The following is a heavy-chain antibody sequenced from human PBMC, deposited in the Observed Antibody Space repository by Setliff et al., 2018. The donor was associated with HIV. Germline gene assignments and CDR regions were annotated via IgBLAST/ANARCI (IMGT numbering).Heavy chain of an antibody. V-gene: IGHV4-39*07. D-gene: IGHD6-13*01. CDR3: AREQHSSTWGALFDY. CDR1: DDSISRSSYY. J-gene: IGHJ4*02. Sequence: SETLSLTCTVTDDSISRSSYYWAWIRQSPGKGLEWIGSIYYSGSTYYNPSLKSRVTISVVTSKKQFSLKLRSVTAADTAVYYCAREQHSSTWGALFDYWGQGTLVTVSS. CDR2: IYYSGST.